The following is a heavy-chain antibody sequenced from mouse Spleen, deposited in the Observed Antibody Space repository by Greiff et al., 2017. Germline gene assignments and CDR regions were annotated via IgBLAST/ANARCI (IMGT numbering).Heavy chain of an antibody. Sequence: EVQGVESGGGLVKPGGSLKLSCAASGFTFSDYGMHWVRQAPEKGLEWIAYISSGSSTIYYADTVKGRFTISRDNAKNTLFLQMTSLRSEDTAMYYCASLFDCYFDYWGQGTTLTVSS. V-gene: IGHV5-17*01. J-gene: IGHJ2*01. CDR1: GFTFSDYG. CDR3: ASLFDCYFDY. CDR2: ISSGSSTI.